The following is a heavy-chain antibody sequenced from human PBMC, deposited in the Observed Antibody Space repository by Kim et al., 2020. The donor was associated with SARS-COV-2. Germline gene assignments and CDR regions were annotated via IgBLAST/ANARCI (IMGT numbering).Heavy chain of an antibody. CDR2: ISGSGGST. V-gene: IGHV3-23*01. CDR3: ASWPTTTVTEGGGW. Sequence: GGSLRLSCAASGFTFSSYAMSWVRQAPGKGLEWVSAISGSGGSTYYADSVKGRFTISRDNSKNPLYLQMNSLRAEDTAVYYCASWPTTTVTEGGGWWGQGTLVTVSS. D-gene: IGHD4-4*01. CDR1: GFTFSSYA. J-gene: IGHJ4*02.